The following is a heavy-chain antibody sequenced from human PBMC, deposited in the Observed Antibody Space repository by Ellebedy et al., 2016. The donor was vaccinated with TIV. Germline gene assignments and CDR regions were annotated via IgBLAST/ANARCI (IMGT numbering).Heavy chain of an antibody. D-gene: IGHD6-13*01. CDR1: GYTFTGYY. Sequence: ASVKVSXXASGYTFTGYYMHWVRQAPGQGLEWMGWINPNSGGTNYAQKFQGWVTMTRDTSISTAYMELSRLRSDDTAVYYCARDRWAAAANPHGMDVWGQGTTVTVSS. CDR3: ARDRWAAAANPHGMDV. J-gene: IGHJ6*02. CDR2: INPNSGGT. V-gene: IGHV1-2*04.